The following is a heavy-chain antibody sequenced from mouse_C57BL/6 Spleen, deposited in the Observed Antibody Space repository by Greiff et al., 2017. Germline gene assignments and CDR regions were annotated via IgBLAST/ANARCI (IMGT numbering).Heavy chain of an antibody. CDR3: ANSNYVDFDY. J-gene: IGHJ2*01. D-gene: IGHD2-5*01. CDR2: IYPGDGDT. V-gene: IGHV1-80*01. CDR1: GYAFSSYW. Sequence: VHLVESGAELVKPGASVKISCKASGYAFSSYWMNWVKQRPGKGLEWIGQIYPGDGDTNYNGKFKGKATLTADKSSSTAYMQLSSLTSEDSAVYFCANSNYVDFDYWGQGTTLTVSS.